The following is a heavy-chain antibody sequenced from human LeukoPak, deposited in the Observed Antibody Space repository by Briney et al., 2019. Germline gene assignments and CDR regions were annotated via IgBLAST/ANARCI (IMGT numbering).Heavy chain of an antibody. CDR2: ISASGGST. CDR1: GFTFSSYA. D-gene: IGHD3-10*01. V-gene: IGHV3-23*01. J-gene: IGHJ4*02. CDR3: AKVGVPRFRSGSFYFDY. Sequence: GGSLRLSCAASGFTFSSYAMTWVRQAPGRGLEWVSAISASGGSTYYADSVTGRFTISRDNSKNTLYLQMNSLRAEDTAVYYCAKVGVPRFRSGSFYFDYWGQGTLVTVSS.